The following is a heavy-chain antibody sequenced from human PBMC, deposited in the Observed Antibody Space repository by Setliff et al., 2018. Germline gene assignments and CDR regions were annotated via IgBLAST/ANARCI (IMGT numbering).Heavy chain of an antibody. CDR1: GFSFRTFS. Sequence: SGGSLRLSCAASGFSFRTFSMRWVRQAPGKGLEWVSSISPDSIHIYYADSVKGRFTISRDNARDSLYLHMNSLGAEDTAVYYCARSPANGGHDAFDIWGQGTMVT. CDR3: ARSPANGGHDAFDI. D-gene: IGHD6-25*01. J-gene: IGHJ3*02. V-gene: IGHV3-21*01. CDR2: ISPDSIHI.